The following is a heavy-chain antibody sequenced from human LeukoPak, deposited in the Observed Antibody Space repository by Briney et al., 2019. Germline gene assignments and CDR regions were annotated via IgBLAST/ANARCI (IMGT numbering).Heavy chain of an antibody. CDR3: ARQLETTGGWFDP. Sequence: ASVTVSCKASGYTFTGYYMHWVRQAPGQGLEWMGWINPNSGGTNYAQKVQGRVTMTRDTSISTAYMELSRLRSDDTAVYYCARQLETTGGWFDPWGQGTLVTVSS. V-gene: IGHV1-2*02. CDR2: INPNSGGT. J-gene: IGHJ5*02. D-gene: IGHD1-1*01. CDR1: GYTFTGYY.